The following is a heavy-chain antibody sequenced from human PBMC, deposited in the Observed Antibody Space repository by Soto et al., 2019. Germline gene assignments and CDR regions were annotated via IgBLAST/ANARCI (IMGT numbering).Heavy chain of an antibody. V-gene: IGHV3-33*01. J-gene: IGHJ6*02. Sequence: GGSLRLSCAASGFTFSSYGMHWVRQAPGKGLEWVAVIWYDGSNKYYADSVKGRFTISRDNSKNTLYLQMNSLRAEDTAVYYCARDGDYGSGSGDGYYYYGMDVWGQGTTVTVSS. D-gene: IGHD3-10*01. CDR3: ARDGDYGSGSGDGYYYYGMDV. CDR2: IWYDGSNK. CDR1: GFTFSSYG.